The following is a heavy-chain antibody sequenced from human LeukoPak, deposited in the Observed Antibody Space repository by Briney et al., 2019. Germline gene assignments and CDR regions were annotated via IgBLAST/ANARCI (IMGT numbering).Heavy chain of an antibody. CDR1: GFTFSNYW. CDR2: INSGGINT. Sequence: GGSLRLSCAASGFTFSNYWMHWVRQAPGKGLVWVSRINSGGINTSYAASVKGRFTISRDNAKNTLNLQMNSLRAEDTAVYYCARDLGQYYDTSDNWFDPWGQGTLVTVSS. D-gene: IGHD3-22*01. V-gene: IGHV3-74*01. J-gene: IGHJ5*02. CDR3: ARDLGQYYDTSDNWFDP.